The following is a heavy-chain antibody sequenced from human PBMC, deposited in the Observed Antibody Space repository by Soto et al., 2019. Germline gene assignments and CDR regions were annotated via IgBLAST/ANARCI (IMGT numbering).Heavy chain of an antibody. CDR3: AKINRPIEYRKSSGWGYYYYFGMDV. CDR2: ISFDGKNK. D-gene: IGHD3-16*01. CDR1: GFTFSSYG. V-gene: IGHV3-30*18. Sequence: GGSLRLSCAASGFTFSSYGMHWVRQAPGAGLEWVAVISFDGKNKYYADSVKGRFTISRDNINNTLSLQVDSLRPEDTAVYYCAKINRPIEYRKSSGWGYYYYFGMDVWGQGTTVTVSS. J-gene: IGHJ6*02.